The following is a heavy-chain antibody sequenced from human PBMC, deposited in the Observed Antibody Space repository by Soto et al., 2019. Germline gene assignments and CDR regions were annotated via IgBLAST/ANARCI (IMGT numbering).Heavy chain of an antibody. Sequence: LRLSCAASEFTVTNNEMSWVRQAPGKGLEWVSILYSGGNTYYADSVEGRFTISRDGSKNTLYLHMNSLRAEDTAVYYCALRRVAYADFWGQGTRVTVSS. J-gene: IGHJ4*02. CDR2: LYSGGNT. V-gene: IGHV3-53*01. CDR1: EFTVTNNE. D-gene: IGHD2-2*01. CDR3: ALRRVAYADF.